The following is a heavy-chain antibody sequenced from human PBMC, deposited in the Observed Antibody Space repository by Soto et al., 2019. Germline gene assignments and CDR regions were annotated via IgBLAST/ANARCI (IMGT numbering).Heavy chain of an antibody. CDR2: IYYSGST. D-gene: IGHD3-10*01. CDR3: AADYYGSGSYWRFDY. CDR1: GGSISSYY. Sequence: PSETLSLTCTVSGGSISSYYWSWIRQHPGKGLEWIGHIYYSGSTNYNPSLKSRVTISVDTSKKQFSLKLSSVTAADTAVYYCAADYYGSGSYWRFDYWGQGTLVTVSS. J-gene: IGHJ4*02. V-gene: IGHV4-59*08.